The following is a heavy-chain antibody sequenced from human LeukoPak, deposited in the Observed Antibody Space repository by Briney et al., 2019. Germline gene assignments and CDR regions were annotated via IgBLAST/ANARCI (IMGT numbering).Heavy chain of an antibody. Sequence: GGSLRLSCAASGFTFSSYWMSWVRQAPGKGLEWVANIKQDGSEKYYADSVKGRFTISRDNSKNTLYLQMNSLRAEDTAVYYCARDIEPYYYGSGSYNFWGQGTLVTVSS. CDR2: IKQDGSEK. V-gene: IGHV3-7*01. D-gene: IGHD3-10*01. CDR3: ARDIEPYYYGSGSYNF. CDR1: GFTFSSYW. J-gene: IGHJ4*02.